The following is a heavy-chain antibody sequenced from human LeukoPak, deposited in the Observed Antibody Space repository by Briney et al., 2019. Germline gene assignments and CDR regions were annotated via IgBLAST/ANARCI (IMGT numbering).Heavy chain of an antibody. J-gene: IGHJ4*02. CDR1: GYTFTGHY. Sequence: ASVKVSCTASGYTFTGHYIHWVRQAPGQGLEWMGGINPNSGGTSYAQKFQDRVTMTRDTSINTAYMDLSRLRSDDTALYYCARQGESLFDYWGQGTLVTVSS. CDR2: INPNSGGT. CDR3: ARQGESLFDY. D-gene: IGHD1-26*01. V-gene: IGHV1-2*02.